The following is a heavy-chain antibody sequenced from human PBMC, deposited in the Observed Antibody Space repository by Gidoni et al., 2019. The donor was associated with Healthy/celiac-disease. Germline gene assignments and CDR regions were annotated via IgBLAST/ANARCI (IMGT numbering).Heavy chain of an antibody. D-gene: IGHD3-22*01. CDR2: ISSISSTI. CDR3: ARALDTGVDYYDSSGGRY. Sequence: EVQLVESGGGLVQPGGSLRLACAAPGFTFSSYRRNWVCQAPGKGLEWFSYISSISSTIYYADSVKGRFTISRDNAKNSLYLQMNSLRAEDTAVYYCARALDTGVDYYDSSGGRYWGQGTLVTVSS. CDR1: GFTFSSYR. V-gene: IGHV3-48*01. J-gene: IGHJ4*02.